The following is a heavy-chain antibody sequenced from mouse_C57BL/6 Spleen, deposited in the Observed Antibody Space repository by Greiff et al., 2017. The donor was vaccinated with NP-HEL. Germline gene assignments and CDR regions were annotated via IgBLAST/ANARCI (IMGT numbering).Heavy chain of an antibody. V-gene: IGHV1-81*01. Sequence: QVQLQQSGAELARPGASVKLSCKASGYTFTSYGLSWVKQRTGQGLEWIGEIYPRSGNTYYNEKFKGKATLTADQASSTAYMELRSLTSEDSAVYFCASKGFITTVVASFDVWGTGTTVTVSS. D-gene: IGHD1-1*01. CDR1: GYTFTSYG. CDR2: IYPRSGNT. CDR3: ASKGFITTVVASFDV. J-gene: IGHJ1*03.